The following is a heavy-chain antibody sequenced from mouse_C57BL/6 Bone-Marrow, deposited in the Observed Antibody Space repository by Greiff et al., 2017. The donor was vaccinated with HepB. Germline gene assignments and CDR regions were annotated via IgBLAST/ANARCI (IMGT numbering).Heavy chain of an antibody. CDR3: TREGASYYFDY. J-gene: IGHJ2*01. CDR1: GYTFTDYE. Sequence: VQLQQSGAELVRPGASVTLSCKASGYTFTDYEMHWVKQTPVHGLEWIGAIDPETGGTAYNQKFKGKAILTADKSSSIACIELRSLTSEDSAVYYYTREGASYYFDYWGQGTTLTVSS. D-gene: IGHD6-1*01. CDR2: IDPETGGT. V-gene: IGHV1-15*01.